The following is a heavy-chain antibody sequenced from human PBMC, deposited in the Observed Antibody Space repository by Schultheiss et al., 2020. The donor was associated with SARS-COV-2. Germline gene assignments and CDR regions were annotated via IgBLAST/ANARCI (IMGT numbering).Heavy chain of an antibody. V-gene: IGHV3-53*01. CDR1: GFTFSSYA. CDR2: IYSGGST. J-gene: IGHJ6*02. Sequence: GGSLRLSCAASGFTFSSYAIHWVRQAPGKGLEWVSVIYSGGSTYYADSVKGRFTISRDNSKNTLYLQMNSLRAEDTAVYYCARDRYYYYGMDVWGQGTTVTVSS. CDR3: ARDRYYYYGMDV.